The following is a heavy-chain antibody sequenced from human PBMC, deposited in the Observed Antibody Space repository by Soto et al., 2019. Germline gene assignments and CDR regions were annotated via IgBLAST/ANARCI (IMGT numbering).Heavy chain of an antibody. D-gene: IGHD2-21*02. Sequence: PSETLSLTCTVSGGSISYEYYHWTWIRQSPGKGLKWIGYIHYSGSIIYNPSFKSRVTISVDTSKNQFSLQLSSVTAADTAVYFCAREDDGGDRDYYGLDVWGQGTTVTVSS. CDR3: AREDDGGDRDYYGLDV. J-gene: IGHJ6*02. CDR1: GGSISYEYYH. CDR2: IHYSGSI. V-gene: IGHV4-30-4*08.